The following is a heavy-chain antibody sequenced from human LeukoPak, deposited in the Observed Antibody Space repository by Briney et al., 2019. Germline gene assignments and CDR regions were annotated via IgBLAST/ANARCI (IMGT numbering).Heavy chain of an antibody. Sequence: GGSLRLSCAASGFTFSSYGMHWVRQAPGKGLEWVAFIRYDGSNKYYADSVKGRFTISGDNSKNTLYLQMNSLRAEDTSVYYCAKASPYSYGSEDYYFDYWGQGTLVTVSS. CDR3: AKASPYSYGSEDYYFDY. D-gene: IGHD5-18*01. CDR2: IRYDGSNK. V-gene: IGHV3-30*02. J-gene: IGHJ4*02. CDR1: GFTFSSYG.